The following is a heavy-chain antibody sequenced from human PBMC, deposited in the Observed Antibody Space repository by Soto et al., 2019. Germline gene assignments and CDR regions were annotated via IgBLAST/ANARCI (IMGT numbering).Heavy chain of an antibody. CDR1: GGSISSGGYY. D-gene: IGHD3-3*01. J-gene: IGHJ5*02. V-gene: IGHV4-61*08. CDR2: IYYSGST. Sequence: PSETLSLTCTVSGGSISSGGYYWSWIRQHPGKGLEWIGYIYYSGSTNYNPSLKSRVTISVDTSKNQFSLKLSSVTAADTAVYYCARDRSAAIFGVAPNNWFDPWGQGTLVTVSS. CDR3: ARDRSAAIFGVAPNNWFDP.